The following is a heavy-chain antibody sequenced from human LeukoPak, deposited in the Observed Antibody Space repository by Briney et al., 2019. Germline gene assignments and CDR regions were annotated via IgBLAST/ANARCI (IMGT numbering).Heavy chain of an antibody. J-gene: IGHJ4*02. D-gene: IGHD5-18*01. Sequence: QPGGPLRLSCAASGFTYNSYALTWVRHAPGKGLESVSTISSSRRSTFYAGAVKGQFTISRANAKNTLYLQMNGIRAEDTAVYYCAKDRAAMGDFDYWGQGTLVTVSS. CDR2: ISSSRRST. CDR3: AKDRAAMGDFDY. CDR1: GFTYNSYA. V-gene: IGHV3-23*01.